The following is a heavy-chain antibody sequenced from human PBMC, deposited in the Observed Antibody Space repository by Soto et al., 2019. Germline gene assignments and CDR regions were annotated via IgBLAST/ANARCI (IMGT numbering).Heavy chain of an antibody. D-gene: IGHD6-13*01. CDR1: GGSFSGYY. V-gene: IGHV4-34*01. CDR3: ARDARYSSSWYRLCYFDY. CDR2: INHNGST. Sequence: PSETLSLTCAVFGGSFSGYYWSRILQPPGKGLEWIGEINHNGSTNYNPSLKSRVTISVDTSKNQFSLKLSSVTAADTAVYYCARDARYSSSWYRLCYFDYWGQGTLVTVSS. J-gene: IGHJ4*02.